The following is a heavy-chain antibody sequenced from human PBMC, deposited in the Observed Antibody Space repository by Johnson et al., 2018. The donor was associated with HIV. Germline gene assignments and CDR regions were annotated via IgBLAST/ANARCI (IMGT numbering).Heavy chain of an antibody. CDR1: GFTFSNYA. CDR2: ISSSGSTI. Sequence: MHLVESGGGVVRPGGSLRLSCAASGFTFSNYAMSWVRQAPGKGLEWVSAISSSGSTIYYADSVKGRFTISRDNAKNSLYLQMNSLRAEDTAVYYCAKEEGIAAAGGAFDSWGQGTMVTVSS. V-gene: IGHV3-23*04. CDR3: AKEEGIAAAGGAFDS. D-gene: IGHD6-13*01. J-gene: IGHJ3*02.